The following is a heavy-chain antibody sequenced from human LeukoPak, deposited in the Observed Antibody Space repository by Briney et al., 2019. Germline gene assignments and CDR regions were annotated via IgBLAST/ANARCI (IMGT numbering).Heavy chain of an antibody. CDR1: GYSFTSYW. V-gene: IGHV5-51*01. D-gene: IGHD6-19*01. CDR2: IYPGDSDT. J-gene: IGHJ6*02. CDR3: ARQGSGWSPPHGMDV. Sequence: GESLKISCKGSGYSFTSYWIGWVRQMPGKGLEWMGIIYPGDSDTRYSPSFQGQVTISADKSISTAYLQWSSLKASDTAMYYCARQGSGWSPPHGMDVWGQGTTVTVSS.